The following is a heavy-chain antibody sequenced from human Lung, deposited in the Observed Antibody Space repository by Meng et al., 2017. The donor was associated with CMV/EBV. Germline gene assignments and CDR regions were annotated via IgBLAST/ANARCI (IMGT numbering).Heavy chain of an antibody. CDR1: GGSISSYY. D-gene: IGHD6-19*01. V-gene: IGHV4-4*07. CDR2: IYTSGTT. J-gene: IGHJ4*02. Sequence: QVQLKESGPGLVKPSATLSLTCTVSGGSISSYYWSWIRQSAGKGLEWIGRIYTSGTTIYNPSLKSRLTLSLDTSKNQFSLKLNSVTAADTAVYYCARAEADTGNFDYWGQGTLVTVSS. CDR3: ARAEADTGNFDY.